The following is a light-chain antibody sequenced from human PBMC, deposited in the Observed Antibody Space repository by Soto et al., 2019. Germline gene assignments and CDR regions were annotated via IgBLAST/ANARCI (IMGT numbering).Light chain of an antibody. CDR3: QQYGSSLST. CDR1: QSVSSRY. Sequence: IVLTQSPGTLSLSPGETAALSCRASQSVSSRYLAWYQQKSGQAPRLLIYATFSRATDIPDRFIGYGSGTDFTLTISGLEPEDFAVYYCQQYGSSLSTFGQGTKVDIK. V-gene: IGKV3-20*01. J-gene: IGKJ1*01. CDR2: ATF.